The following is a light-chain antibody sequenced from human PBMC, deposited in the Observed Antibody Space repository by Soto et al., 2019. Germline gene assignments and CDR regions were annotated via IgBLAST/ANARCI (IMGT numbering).Light chain of an antibody. CDR1: SGHSSYA. V-gene: IGLV4-69*01. CDR2: LNSDGSH. J-gene: IGLJ3*02. CDR3: QTWGTGIWV. Sequence: QSVLTKSPSASASLGASVKLTCTLSSGHSSYAIAWHQQQPEKGPRYLMKLNSDGSHNKGDGIPDRFSGSSSGAERYLTIASLQSEDEADYYCQTWGTGIWVFGGGTKLTVL.